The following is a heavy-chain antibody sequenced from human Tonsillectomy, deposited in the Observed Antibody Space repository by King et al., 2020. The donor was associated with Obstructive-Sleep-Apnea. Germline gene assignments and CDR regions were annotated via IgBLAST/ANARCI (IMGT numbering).Heavy chain of an antibody. J-gene: IGHJ4*02. V-gene: IGHV4-59*01. Sequence: VQLQESGPGLVKPSETLSLPCTVSGGSISSYYWSLIRQPPGKGLEWFGYINNSGSTTYNPSLKSRVTISVDTSKNQFSLKMSSVTAADTAVYYCARDSSIFYYFDYWGQGTLVTVSS. CDR2: INNSGST. CDR3: ARDSSIFYYFDY. D-gene: IGHD6-6*01. CDR1: GGSISSYY.